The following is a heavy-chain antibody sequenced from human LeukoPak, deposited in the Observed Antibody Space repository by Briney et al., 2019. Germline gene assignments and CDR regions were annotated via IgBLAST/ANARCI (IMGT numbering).Heavy chain of an antibody. CDR2: IYYSGST. CDR1: GGSISSYY. Sequence: SETLSLTCTVSGGSISSYYWSWIRQPPGKGLEWIGYIYYSGSTNYNPSLKSRVTISVDTSKNQFSLKLSSVTAADTAVYYCARLSGSGWPYYFDYWGQGTLVTVSS. D-gene: IGHD6-19*01. V-gene: IGHV4-59*08. CDR3: ARLSGSGWPYYFDY. J-gene: IGHJ4*02.